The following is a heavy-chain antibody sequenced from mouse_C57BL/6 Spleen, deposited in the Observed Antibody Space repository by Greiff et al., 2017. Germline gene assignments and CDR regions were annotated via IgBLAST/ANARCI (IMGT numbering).Heavy chain of an antibody. J-gene: IGHJ3*01. CDR1: GFTFSSYA. CDR2: ISDGGSYT. CDR3: AREHDEGFAY. D-gene: IGHD2-12*01. V-gene: IGHV5-4*01. Sequence: EVQLMESGGGLVKPGGSLKLSCAASGFTFSSYAMSWVRQTPEKRLEWVATISDGGSYTYYPDNVKGRFTISRDNAKNNLYLQMSHLKSEDTAMYYCAREHDEGFAYWGQGTLVTVSA.